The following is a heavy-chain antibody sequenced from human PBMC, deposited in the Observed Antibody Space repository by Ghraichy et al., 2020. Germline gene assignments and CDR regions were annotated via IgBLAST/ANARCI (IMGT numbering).Heavy chain of an antibody. D-gene: IGHD3-10*01. CDR1: GGTFSSYA. CDR2: IIPIFGTA. Sequence: SVKVSCKASGGTFSSYAISWVRQAPGQGLEWMGGIIPIFGTANYAQKFQGRVTITADESTSTAYMELSSLRSEDTAVYYCARRYGSGPDYYYYGMDVWGQGTTVTVSS. CDR3: ARRYGSGPDYYYYGMDV. V-gene: IGHV1-69*13. J-gene: IGHJ6*02.